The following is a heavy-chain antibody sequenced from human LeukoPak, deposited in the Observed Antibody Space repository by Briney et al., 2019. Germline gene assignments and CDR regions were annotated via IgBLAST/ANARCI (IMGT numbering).Heavy chain of an antibody. CDR2: IKQDGSEK. Sequence: TGGSLRLSCAASGFTFSSYWMSWGRQAPGKGLEWVANIKQDGSEKYYVDSVKGRFTISRDNAKNSLYLQMNSLRAEDTAVYYCARVWSYGSGRLDLYYFDYWGQGTLVTVSS. CDR1: GFTFSSYW. CDR3: ARVWSYGSGRLDLYYFDY. V-gene: IGHV3-7*01. J-gene: IGHJ4*02. D-gene: IGHD3-10*01.